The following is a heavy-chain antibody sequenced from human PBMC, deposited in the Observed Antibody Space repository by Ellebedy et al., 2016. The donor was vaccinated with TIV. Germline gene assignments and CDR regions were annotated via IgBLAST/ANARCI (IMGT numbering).Heavy chain of an antibody. CDR2: IKTDGSET. Sequence: GESLKISCAAWGFSFSNFWMSSVRQAPGKGLEWVDHIKTDGSETYYVDSVKGRFTISRENAKNALFLQMDGLRVDDSAVYYCVGFGVFNLWGQGAPVTVSS. CDR3: VGFGVFNL. D-gene: IGHD3-3*01. V-gene: IGHV3-7*01. CDR1: GFSFSNFW. J-gene: IGHJ5*02.